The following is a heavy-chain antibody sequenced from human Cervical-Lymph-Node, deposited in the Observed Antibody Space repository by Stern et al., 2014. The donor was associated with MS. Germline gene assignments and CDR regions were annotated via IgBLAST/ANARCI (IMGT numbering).Heavy chain of an antibody. CDR3: ASSTLTDAFDI. Sequence: VQLVESGGGVVQPGRSLTLSCAASRFSFNDYGIHWVLQSPGKGLEWVSLISSDGSQKYFADSVKGRFTISRDNSKNTAYLQMNSLQADDTAVYFCASSTLTDAFDIWGQGTMVNVSS. J-gene: IGHJ3*02. V-gene: IGHV3-30*03. CDR2: ISSDGSQK. D-gene: IGHD4-11*01. CDR1: RFSFNDYG.